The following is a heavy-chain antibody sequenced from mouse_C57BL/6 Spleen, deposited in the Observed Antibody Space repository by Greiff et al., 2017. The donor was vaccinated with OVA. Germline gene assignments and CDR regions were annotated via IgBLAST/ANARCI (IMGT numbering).Heavy chain of an antibody. Sequence: QVQLQQPGAELVRPGTSVKLSCKASGYTFTSYWMHWVKQRPGQGLEWIGVIDPSDSYTNYNQKFKGKATLTVDTSSSTAYMQLSSLTSEDSAVYYGARGDYYGSSSHWYFDVWGTGTTVTVSS. J-gene: IGHJ1*03. D-gene: IGHD1-1*01. CDR1: GYTFTSYW. CDR3: ARGDYYGSSSHWYFDV. V-gene: IGHV1-59*01. CDR2: IDPSDSYT.